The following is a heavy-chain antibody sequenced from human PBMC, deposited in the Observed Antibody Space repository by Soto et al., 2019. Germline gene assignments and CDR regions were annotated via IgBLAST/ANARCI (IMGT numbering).Heavy chain of an antibody. V-gene: IGHV2-5*02. CDR3: AHRDSIGTTTYFDS. D-gene: IGHD1-1*01. Sequence: QITLKEAGPTLVKLTETLTVTCTFSGFSFTTTRMGVGWNRQPPGNALEWLAFIYWDGESRYNPLLRRRLTLTSDTSKNQVVLTMTNMDPKDTATYCCAHRDSIGTTTYFDSWGQGIPVTV. CDR1: GFSFTTTRMG. CDR2: IYWDGES. J-gene: IGHJ4*02.